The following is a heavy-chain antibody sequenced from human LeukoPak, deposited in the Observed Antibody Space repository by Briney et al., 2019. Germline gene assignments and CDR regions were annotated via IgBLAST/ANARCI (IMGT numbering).Heavy chain of an antibody. CDR2: INHSGST. Sequence: PSETLSLTCAVYGGSFNIYYWSWIRQPPGKGLEWIGEINHSGSTNYNPSLKSRVTISIDTSKNQFSLKLSSVTAADTAVYYCAKSLLWFGESWLDYWGQGTLVTVSS. CDR1: GGSFNIYY. J-gene: IGHJ4*02. CDR3: AKSLLWFGESWLDY. V-gene: IGHV4-34*01. D-gene: IGHD3-10*01.